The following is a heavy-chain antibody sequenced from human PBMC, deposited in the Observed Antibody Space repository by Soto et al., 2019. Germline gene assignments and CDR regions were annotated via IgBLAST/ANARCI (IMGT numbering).Heavy chain of an antibody. D-gene: IGHD6-19*01. CDR3: ARDLGNPIAVAEWVPVY. CDR2: ISAYNGNT. Sequence: QVQLVQSGAEVKKPGASVKVSCKASGYTFTSYGISWVRQAPGQGLEWMGWISAYNGNTNYAQKLQGRVTMTTDTPTSTSYMELRSLRSDDTAGYYCARDLGNPIAVAEWVPVYWGQGTLVTVSS. CDR1: GYTFTSYG. J-gene: IGHJ4*02. V-gene: IGHV1-18*01.